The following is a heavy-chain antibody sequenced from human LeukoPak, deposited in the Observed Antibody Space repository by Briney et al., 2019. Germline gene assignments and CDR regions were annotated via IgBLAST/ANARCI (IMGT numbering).Heavy chain of an antibody. Sequence: QPGGSLRLSCAASGFTFSSYAMNWVRQAPGKGLEWVSGISGSSGGTYYADSVKGRFTISRDNSKNTVYLQMNSLRAEDTAIYYCAKRGLGSCSGSSCLQWVLDYWGQETLVTVSS. J-gene: IGHJ4*02. D-gene: IGHD2-15*01. CDR1: GFTFSSYA. CDR2: ISGSSGGT. CDR3: AKRGLGSCSGSSCLQWVLDY. V-gene: IGHV3-23*01.